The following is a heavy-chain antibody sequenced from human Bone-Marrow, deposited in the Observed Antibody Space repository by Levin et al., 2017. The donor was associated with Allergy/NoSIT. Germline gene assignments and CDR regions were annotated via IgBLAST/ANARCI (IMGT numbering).Heavy chain of an antibody. CDR1: GYTFNNYL. CDR3: ARVSPLSHGAQFRGDWFDP. J-gene: IGHJ5*02. D-gene: IGHD3-10*01. CDR2: LDPNSGNT. Sequence: ASVKVSCQASGYTFNNYLITWVRQAPGQGLEWMGSLDPNSGNTEYSQKFQGRVAMTRDISIGPSYLELSNLSAADTAVYYCARVSPLSHGAQFRGDWFDPWGQGALVTVSS. V-gene: IGHV1-8*01.